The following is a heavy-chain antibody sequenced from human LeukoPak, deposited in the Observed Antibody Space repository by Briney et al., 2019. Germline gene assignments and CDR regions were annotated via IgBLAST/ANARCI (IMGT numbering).Heavy chain of an antibody. D-gene: IGHD3-10*01. V-gene: IGHV3-30*02. CDR1: GFTFSSYG. CDR3: GYFGSGSSYTPDS. CDR2: IHSDVNTK. Sequence: GGTLRLSCAASGFTFSSYGMSWVRQAPGKGLEWVAYIHSDVNTKYYADSVKGRFTISRDNSKNTLHLQMNSLRSADTAVYYCGYFGSGSSYTPDSWGQGTLVTVSS. J-gene: IGHJ5*01.